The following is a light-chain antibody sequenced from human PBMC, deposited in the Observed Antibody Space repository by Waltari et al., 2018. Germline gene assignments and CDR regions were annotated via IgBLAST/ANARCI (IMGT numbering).Light chain of an antibody. J-gene: IGKJ2*01. V-gene: IGKV1-39*01. Sequence: DIQMTQSPSSLSASVGDRVTITCRASQSISNYLNWYQQKPGKAPKLLIYGASNLQSGVPSSFSGSGSGTDFTLTINSLQPEDIATYYCQQSYNTPYTFGQGTKLEIK. CDR2: GAS. CDR3: QQSYNTPYT. CDR1: QSISNY.